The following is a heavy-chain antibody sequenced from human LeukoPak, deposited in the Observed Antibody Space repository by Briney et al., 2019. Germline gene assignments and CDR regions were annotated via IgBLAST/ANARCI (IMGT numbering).Heavy chain of an antibody. V-gene: IGHV4-59*01. J-gene: IGHJ6*03. CDR1: GGSISSYY. CDR3: ARDSDSSSYDYYYMDV. Sequence: PSETLSLTCTVSGGSISSYYWTWIRQPPGKGLEWIGSLYYSGSTNYNPSLKSRVTISVDTSKNQFSLKLSSVTAADTAVYYCARDSDSSSYDYYYMDVWGKGTTVTISS. CDR2: LYYSGST. D-gene: IGHD6-13*01.